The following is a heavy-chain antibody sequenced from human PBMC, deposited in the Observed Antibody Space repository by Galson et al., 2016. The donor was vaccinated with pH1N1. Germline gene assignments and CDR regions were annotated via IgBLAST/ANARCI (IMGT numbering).Heavy chain of an antibody. V-gene: IGHV3-74*03. Sequence: SLRLSCAAPGFDFPNKWMHWVRQVPGKGLVWVSLIHPDGSVIVDADPVKGRFTISRDNAKNTLYLQMNSLRVEDTAVYYCARDGLGAFDMWGQGTMVIVSS. J-gene: IGHJ3*02. D-gene: IGHD7-27*01. CDR1: GFDFPNKW. CDR3: ARDGLGAFDM. CDR2: IHPDGSVI.